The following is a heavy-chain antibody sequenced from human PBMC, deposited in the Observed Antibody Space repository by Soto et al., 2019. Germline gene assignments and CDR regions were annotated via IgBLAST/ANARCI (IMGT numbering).Heavy chain of an antibody. J-gene: IGHJ3*02. CDR1: GFTFSSYA. Sequence: GGSLRLSCAASGFTFSSYAMSWVRQAPGKGLEWVSAISGSGGSTYYADSVKGRFTISRDNSKNTLYLQMNSLRAEDTAVYYCAKDSYYYDSSAFYFANSFDIWGQGTMVTVSS. D-gene: IGHD3-22*01. CDR2: ISGSGGST. V-gene: IGHV3-23*01. CDR3: AKDSYYYDSSAFYFANSFDI.